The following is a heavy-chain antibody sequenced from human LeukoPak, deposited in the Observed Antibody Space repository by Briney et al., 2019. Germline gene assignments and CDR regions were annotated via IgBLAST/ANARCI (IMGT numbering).Heavy chain of an antibody. CDR2: IYPGDSDT. D-gene: IGHD6-19*01. J-gene: IGHJ3*02. V-gene: IGHV5-51*01. CDR3: ARLRALGGSGWYSGAFDI. Sequence: GESLKISCKGSGYSFTSYWIGWVRQMPGKGLGWMGIIYPGDSDTRYSPSFQGQVTISADKSISTAYLQWSSLKASDTAMHYCARLRALGGSGWYSGAFDIWGQGTMVTVSS. CDR1: GYSFTSYW.